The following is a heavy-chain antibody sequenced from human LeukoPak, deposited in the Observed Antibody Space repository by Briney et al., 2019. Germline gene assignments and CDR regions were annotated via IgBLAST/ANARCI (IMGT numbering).Heavy chain of an antibody. J-gene: IGHJ6*02. CDR2: ITDSGDSA. V-gene: IGHV3-23*01. Sequence: PGGSLRLSCAASGFTFSNYAMRWVRQAPGKGLEWVSSITDSGDSAYHTDSVKGRFAMSRDNSKNTLYLQMNSLRAEDAAVYYCTRRAYSAYGMDVWGQGTTVTASS. D-gene: IGHD4-11*01. CDR1: GFTFSNYA. CDR3: TRRAYSAYGMDV.